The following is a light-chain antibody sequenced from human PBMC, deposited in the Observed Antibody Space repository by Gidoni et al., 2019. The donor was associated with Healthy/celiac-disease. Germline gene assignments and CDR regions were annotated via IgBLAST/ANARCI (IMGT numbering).Light chain of an antibody. J-gene: IGLJ2*01. CDR2: DVS. CDR3: CSYAGSVV. CDR1: SSDVRGYNY. Sequence: SALTQPRQVSGSPGQSVTLSCTGTSSDVRGYNYVSWYQQHPGKAPKLMIYDVSKRPSGVPDRFSGSKAGNTASLTSSGLQAEDEADYYCCSYAGSVVFGGGTKLTVL. V-gene: IGLV2-11*01.